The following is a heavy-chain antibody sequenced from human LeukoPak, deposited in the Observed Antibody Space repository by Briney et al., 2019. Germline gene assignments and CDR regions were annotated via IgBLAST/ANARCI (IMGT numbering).Heavy chain of an antibody. Sequence: GASVKVSCKASGYTFTGYYMHWVRQAPGQGLEWRGGIIPIFGTANYAQKFQARVTITADKSTSTAYMELSSLRSEDTAVYYCAREPLYGSVYYYYMDAWGKGTTVTVSS. V-gene: IGHV1-69*06. CDR2: IIPIFGTA. J-gene: IGHJ6*03. D-gene: IGHD3-10*01. CDR3: AREPLYGSVYYYYMDA. CDR1: GYTFTGYY.